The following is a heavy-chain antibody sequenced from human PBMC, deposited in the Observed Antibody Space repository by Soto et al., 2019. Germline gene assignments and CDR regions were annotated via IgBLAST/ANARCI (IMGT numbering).Heavy chain of an antibody. J-gene: IGHJ4*02. CDR3: AGNDRSGLDY. Sequence: QVQLVQSGAEVKKPGASVKVSCKASGYSFTTYYMHWVRQAPGQGLEWMGMINPSGGSTSYAQKYKGRVTLTRDTSTSTVYMELSSMRSEDTAVYYCAGNDRSGLDYWGQGTLVTVSS. CDR2: INPSGGST. D-gene: IGHD3-22*01. V-gene: IGHV1-46*01. CDR1: GYSFTTYY.